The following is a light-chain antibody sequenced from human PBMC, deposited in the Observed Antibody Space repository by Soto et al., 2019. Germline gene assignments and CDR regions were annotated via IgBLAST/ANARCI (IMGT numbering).Light chain of an antibody. CDR3: QHFGNSPPWT. CDR1: QSVSSSY. CDR2: GAS. V-gene: IGKV3-20*01. J-gene: IGKJ3*01. Sequence: ELVLTQSPGTLSLSPGERATLSCRASQSVSSSYLAWYQQKPVQAPRVLIYGASSRATGIPERFSGSGSGTDFTLTISRLEPEDFAVYYCQHFGNSPPWTFGPGTKVDIK.